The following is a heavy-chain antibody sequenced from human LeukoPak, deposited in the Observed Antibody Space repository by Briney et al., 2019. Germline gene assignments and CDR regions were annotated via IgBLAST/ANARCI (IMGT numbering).Heavy chain of an antibody. D-gene: IGHD6-6*01. CDR3: AKAAQTAEDYFDY. V-gene: IGHV3-30*18. CDR1: GFTLSSYG. CDR2: ISYDGSNK. Sequence: GGSLRLSCAASGFTLSSYGMHWVRQAPGKGLEWVAVISYDGSNKYYADSVKGRFTISRDNSKNTLYLQMNSLRAEDTAVYYCAKAAQTAEDYFDYWGQGTLVTVSS. J-gene: IGHJ4*02.